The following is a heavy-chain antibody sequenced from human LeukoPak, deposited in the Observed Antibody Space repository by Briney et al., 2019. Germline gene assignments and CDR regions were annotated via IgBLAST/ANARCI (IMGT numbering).Heavy chain of an antibody. D-gene: IGHD6-19*01. CDR3: ARDCKIAVAGCDYYYYGMDV. CDR1: GYTFTSYA. Sequence: ASVNVSCKASGYTFTSYAMNWVRQAPGQGLEWMGWINTNTGNPTYAQGFTGRFVFSLDTSVSTAYLQISSLKAEDTAVYYCARDCKIAVAGCDYYYYGMDVWGQGTTVTVSS. CDR2: INTNTGNP. V-gene: IGHV7-4-1*02. J-gene: IGHJ6*02.